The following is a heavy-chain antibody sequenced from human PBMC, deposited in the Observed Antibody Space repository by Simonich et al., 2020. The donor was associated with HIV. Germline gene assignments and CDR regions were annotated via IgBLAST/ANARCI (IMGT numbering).Heavy chain of an antibody. CDR3: ARGGYCSGGSCYPLFSRYGMDV. J-gene: IGHJ6*02. CDR2: INHSGSN. Sequence: QVQLQQWGAGLLKPSETLSLTCAVYGGSFSGYYWSWIRQPPGKGLEWIGEINHSGSNNYNPPLKRRVTISVDTSKNQFSLKLSSVTAADTAVYYCARGGYCSGGSCYPLFSRYGMDVWGQGTTVTVSS. CDR1: GGSFSGYY. D-gene: IGHD2-15*01. V-gene: IGHV4-34*01.